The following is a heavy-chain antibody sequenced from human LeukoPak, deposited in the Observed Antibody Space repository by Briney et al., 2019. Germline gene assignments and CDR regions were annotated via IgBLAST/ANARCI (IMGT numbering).Heavy chain of an antibody. D-gene: IGHD6-13*01. V-gene: IGHV1-46*01. J-gene: IGHJ3*02. CDR1: GYTFTRYY. CDR3: ASSLRTGYSSQGAFDI. Sequence: ASVKVSCKASGYTFTRYYMHWVRQAPGQGLEWMGIINPSGGSTSYAQKFQGRVTMTTDTSKSTVYMELTSLRSEDTAVYYCASSLRTGYSSQGAFDIWGQGTMVSVSS. CDR2: INPSGGST.